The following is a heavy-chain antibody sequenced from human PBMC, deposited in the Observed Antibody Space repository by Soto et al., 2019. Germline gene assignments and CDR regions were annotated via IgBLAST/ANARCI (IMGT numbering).Heavy chain of an antibody. V-gene: IGHV5-10-1*01. CDR3: ARQIYDSDTGPNFQYYFDS. D-gene: IGHD3-22*01. CDR1: GYSFAGYW. Sequence: GESLKIACKGSGYSFAGYWITWVRQKPGKGLEWMGRIDPSDSQTYYSPSFRGHVTISVTKSITTVFLQWSSLRASDTAMYYCARQIYDSDTGPNFQYYFDSWGQGTPVTAPQ. J-gene: IGHJ4*02. CDR2: IDPSDSQT.